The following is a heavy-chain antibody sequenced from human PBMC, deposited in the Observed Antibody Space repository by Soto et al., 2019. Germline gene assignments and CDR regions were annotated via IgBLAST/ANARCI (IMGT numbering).Heavy chain of an antibody. CDR3: ARLQSSGWYSWFDP. V-gene: IGHV5-51*01. CDR1: GYSFSTYW. CDR2: IYPGDSDT. J-gene: IGHJ5*02. D-gene: IGHD6-19*01. Sequence: PGESLKISCKGSGYSFSTYWIGWVRQMPGKGLEWMGIIYPGDSDTRYSPSFQGQVTISADKSIGTAYLQWSSLKASDTAIYYCARLQSSGWYSWFDPWGQGTLVTVSS.